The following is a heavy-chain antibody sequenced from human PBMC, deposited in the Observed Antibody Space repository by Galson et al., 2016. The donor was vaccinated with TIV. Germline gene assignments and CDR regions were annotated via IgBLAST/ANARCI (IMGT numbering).Heavy chain of an antibody. CDR3: VKGAGRYSRSWYFDY. CDR1: GFTFDDYA. V-gene: IGHV3-9*01. CDR2: ITWNSDKI. Sequence: SLRLSCAASGFTFDDYAFHWVRQGPGKGLEWVSSITWNSDKIVYMDSVKGRFTMSRDNAKNSLSLQMYSLRAEDTALYYCVKGAGRYSRSWYFDYWGQGTLVTVSS. J-gene: IGHJ4*02. D-gene: IGHD1-26*01.